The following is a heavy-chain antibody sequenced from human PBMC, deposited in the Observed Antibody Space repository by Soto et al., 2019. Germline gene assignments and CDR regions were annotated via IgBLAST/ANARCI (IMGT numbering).Heavy chain of an antibody. J-gene: IGHJ4*02. CDR3: AKDRMGAGVRGYFDY. Sequence: QVQLVESGGGVVQPGKSLKLSCAGSGFTFSSYGMAWVRQAPGKGLEWVAVISYDGSNKYYADSVKGRFTMSRDNSKNTLYLQMSSLRADDTAVYYCAKDRMGAGVRGYFDYWGQGTLVTVSS. CDR1: GFTFSSYG. CDR2: ISYDGSNK. D-gene: IGHD3-10*01. V-gene: IGHV3-30*18.